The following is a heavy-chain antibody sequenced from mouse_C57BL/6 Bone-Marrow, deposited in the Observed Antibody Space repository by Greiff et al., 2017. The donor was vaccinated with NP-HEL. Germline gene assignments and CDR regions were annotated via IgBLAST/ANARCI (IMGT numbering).Heavy chain of an antibody. CDR3: ARKGYYDYEGFAY. CDR2: INPSNGGT. CDR1: GYTFTSYW. D-gene: IGHD2-4*01. V-gene: IGHV1-53*01. J-gene: IGHJ3*01. Sequence: VQLQQSGTELVKPGASVKLSCKASGYTFTSYWMHWVKQRPGQGLEWIGNINPSNGGTNYNEKFKSKATLTVDKSSSTAYMQLSSLTSEDSAVYYCARKGYYDYEGFAYWGQGTLVTVSA.